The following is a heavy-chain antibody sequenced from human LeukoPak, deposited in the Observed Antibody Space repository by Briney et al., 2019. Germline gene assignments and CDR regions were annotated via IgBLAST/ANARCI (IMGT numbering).Heavy chain of an antibody. V-gene: IGHV3-23*01. Sequence: GGSLRLSCVASGFTLSSYMMSWVRQAPGKGLEWVSGISGSAGGTFYSDSVRGRFTISRDSPKNTLYLQMNSLRVEDTAVYYCASSYCGGTLCYDHYWGHGTLVTVSS. CDR1: GFTLSSYM. D-gene: IGHD2-21*01. J-gene: IGHJ4*01. CDR3: ASSYCGGTLCYDHY. CDR2: ISGSAGGT.